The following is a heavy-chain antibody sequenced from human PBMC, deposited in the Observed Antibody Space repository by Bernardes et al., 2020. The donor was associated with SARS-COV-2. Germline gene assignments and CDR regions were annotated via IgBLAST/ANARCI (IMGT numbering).Heavy chain of an antibody. CDR2: ISSNGIST. V-gene: IGHV3-64*01. J-gene: IGHJ4*02. CDR3: ARGWTADY. Sequence: GGSLRLSCAASGFTFSSYAMHWVRQAPGKGLEYVSAISSNGISTYYANSVKGRFTISRDNSKNTLYLQMGSLRAEDMAVYYCARGWTADYWGQGTLVTVSS. CDR1: GFTFSSYA. D-gene: IGHD2-15*01.